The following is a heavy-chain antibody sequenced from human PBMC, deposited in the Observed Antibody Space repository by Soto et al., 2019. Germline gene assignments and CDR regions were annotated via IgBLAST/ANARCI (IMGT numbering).Heavy chain of an antibody. CDR1: GFTFSSYA. CDR2: ISGSGGST. V-gene: IGHV3-23*01. CDR3: VRYVQADTNVYYYYGMDV. Sequence: GGSLRLSCAASGFTFSSYAMSWVRQAPGKGLEWVSAISGSGGSTYYADSVKGRFTISRDNSKNTLYLQMNSLRAEDTAVYYCVRYVQADTNVYYYYGMDVWGQGTTVTVSS. J-gene: IGHJ6*02. D-gene: IGHD2-2*01.